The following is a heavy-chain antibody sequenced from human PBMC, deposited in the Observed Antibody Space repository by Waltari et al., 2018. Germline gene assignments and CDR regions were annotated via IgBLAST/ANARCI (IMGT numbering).Heavy chain of an antibody. Sequence: QVQLQQWGAGLLKPSATLSLTCAVYGGSFSGYYWSWIRQPPGKGLEWIGEINNSGSTNYRPSLKSRVTISVDTSKNQFSLKLSSVTAADTAVYYCARHLYGMDVWGQGTTVTVSS. CDR2: INNSGST. CDR1: GGSFSGYY. J-gene: IGHJ6*02. CDR3: ARHLYGMDV. V-gene: IGHV4-34*01.